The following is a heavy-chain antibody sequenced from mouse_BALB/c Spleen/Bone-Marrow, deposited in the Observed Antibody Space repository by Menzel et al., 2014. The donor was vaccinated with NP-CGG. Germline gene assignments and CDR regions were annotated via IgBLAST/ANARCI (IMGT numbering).Heavy chain of an antibody. V-gene: IGHV1-69*02. CDR3: TRTYDYDEGGFDY. CDR2: IHPSDSYT. J-gene: IGHJ2*01. Sequence: QVQLQQSGAELVRPGASVKLSCKASGYTFTGYWINWVKQRPGQGLEWIGNIHPSDSYTNYNQKFKDKATLTVDKSSSTAYMQLSSPTSEDSAVYYCTRTYDYDEGGFDYWGQGTTLTVSS. CDR1: GYTFTGYW. D-gene: IGHD2-4*01.